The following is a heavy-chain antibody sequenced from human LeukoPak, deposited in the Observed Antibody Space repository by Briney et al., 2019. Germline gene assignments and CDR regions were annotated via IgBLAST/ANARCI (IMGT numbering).Heavy chain of an antibody. D-gene: IGHD1-26*01. J-gene: IGHJ4*02. Sequence: PGRSLRLSCTASGFTFSSYDIHWVRQAPGKGLEWVAVISYDGSNKYFADSVKGRFTISRDNSKNTLYLQMNSLRAEDTAVYYCAIISGSYYAVDYWGQGTLVTVSS. CDR1: GFTFSSYD. V-gene: IGHV3-30*03. CDR3: AIISGSYYAVDY. CDR2: ISYDGSNK.